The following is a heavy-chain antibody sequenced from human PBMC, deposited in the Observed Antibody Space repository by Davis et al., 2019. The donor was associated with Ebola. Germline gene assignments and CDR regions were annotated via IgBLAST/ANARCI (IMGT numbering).Heavy chain of an antibody. CDR3: ARTIAGDWPGRY. Sequence: ASVKVSCKASGYTFTSYGISWVRQAPGQGLEWMGWISAYNGNTNNAQKLQGRVTITTDTSTSTAYMELRSLRSDDTAVYYCARTIAGDWPGRYWGQGTLVTVSS. D-gene: IGHD3/OR15-3a*01. V-gene: IGHV1-18*01. CDR1: GYTFTSYG. J-gene: IGHJ4*02. CDR2: ISAYNGNT.